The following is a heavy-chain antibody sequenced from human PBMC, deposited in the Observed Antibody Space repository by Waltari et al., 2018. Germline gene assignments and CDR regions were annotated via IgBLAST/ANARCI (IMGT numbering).Heavy chain of an antibody. CDR3: AKGRAAYGYYYFGMDV. J-gene: IGHJ6*02. CDR2: ISYDGGNK. D-gene: IGHD4-17*01. CDR1: VFSFSTYG. V-gene: IGHV3-30*18. Sequence: QVQLVESGGGVVQPGRSLRLSCVASVFSFSTYGMHWVRQAPGKVLEWVAVISYDGGNKYYADSVKGRFTISRDNSKNTLFLQVNSLRAADTAIYYCAKGRAAYGYYYFGMDVWGQGTTVTVSS.